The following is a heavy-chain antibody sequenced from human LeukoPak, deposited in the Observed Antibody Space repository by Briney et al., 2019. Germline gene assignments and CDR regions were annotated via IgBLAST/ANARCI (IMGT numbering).Heavy chain of an antibody. D-gene: IGHD2-2*02. V-gene: IGHV3-48*01. CDR2: INNSSSTI. CDR3: ARGVPGAIGYFQH. Sequence: PGGSLRLSCAASGFTFSTYSMNWVRQAPGQGLEWVSYINNSSSTIYYADSVKGRFTSSRDNAKNSLYLQMNSLRVEDTAVYYCARGVPGAIGYFQHWGQGTLVTVSS. J-gene: IGHJ1*01. CDR1: GFTFSTYS.